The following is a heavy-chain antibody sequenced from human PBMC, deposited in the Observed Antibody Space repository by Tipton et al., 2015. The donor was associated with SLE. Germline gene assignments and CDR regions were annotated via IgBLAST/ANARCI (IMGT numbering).Heavy chain of an antibody. CDR2: INHTGST. CDR3: ARGSYYMDV. J-gene: IGHJ6*03. V-gene: IGHV4-34*01. CDR1: GGSFSGHY. Sequence: TLSLTCAVYGGSFSGHYWSWIRQPPGKGLEWIGEINHTGSTNYNPSLKSRVTISEDTSKSESSLNLRSVTAADTAVYYCARGSYYMDVWDKGTTVTVSS.